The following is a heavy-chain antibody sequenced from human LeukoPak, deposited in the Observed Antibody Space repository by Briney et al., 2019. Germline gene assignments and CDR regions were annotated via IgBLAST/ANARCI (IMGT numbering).Heavy chain of an antibody. CDR1: GASISGSGYY. CDR3: ARGGMTTVTTATHWFDP. Sequence: SETLSLTCNVSGASISGSGYYWGWVRQPPGNGLEWIGGIYFDGTTYYNPSLKSRVTISVDTSKNQFSLRLGSVTAADTAVYYCARGGMTTVTTATHWFDPWGRGTLVTVSS. CDR2: IYFDGTT. D-gene: IGHD4-17*01. J-gene: IGHJ5*02. V-gene: IGHV4-39*07.